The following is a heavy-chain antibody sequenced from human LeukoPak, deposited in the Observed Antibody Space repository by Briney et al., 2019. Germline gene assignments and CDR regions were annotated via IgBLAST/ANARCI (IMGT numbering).Heavy chain of an antibody. D-gene: IGHD3-16*01. J-gene: IGHJ4*02. V-gene: IGHV1-2*07. CDR3: ARSPLTPNPHFDY. Sequence: SVKVSCKASGFTFTVHYIHWVRQAPGERLEWLGWINTNSGGTAYAHKLEGRVTVTRDTSIGTTYMELSSLRSDDTAVYYCARSPLTPNPHFDYWGQGTLVTVSS. CDR1: GFTFTVHY. CDR2: INTNSGGT.